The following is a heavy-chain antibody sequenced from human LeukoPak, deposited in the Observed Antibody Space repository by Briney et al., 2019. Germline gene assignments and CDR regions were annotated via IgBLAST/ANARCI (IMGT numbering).Heavy chain of an antibody. Sequence: GGSLRLSCAASGFTFSSYAMSWVRQAPGKGLEWVSAISGSGGSTYYADSVKGRFTISRDNYKNTLYLQMNSLRAEDTAVYYCAKDPDYDFWSGLDYYGMDVWGQGTTVTVSS. CDR3: AKDPDYDFWSGLDYYGMDV. V-gene: IGHV3-23*01. D-gene: IGHD3-3*01. CDR2: ISGSGGST. J-gene: IGHJ6*02. CDR1: GFTFSSYA.